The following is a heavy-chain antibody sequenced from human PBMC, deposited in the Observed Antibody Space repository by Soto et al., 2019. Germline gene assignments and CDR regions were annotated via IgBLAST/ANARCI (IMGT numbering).Heavy chain of an antibody. J-gene: IGHJ4*01. D-gene: IGHD4-17*01. Sequence: GGSLRLSCAASGFTFSSYAMSWVRQAPGKGLEWVSAISGSGGSTYYADSVKGRFTISRDNSKNTLYLQMNSLRAEDTAVYYCAKDLSGVYDYGDSYFDYWGQGTLVTVSS. CDR3: AKDLSGVYDYGDSYFDY. V-gene: IGHV3-23*01. CDR2: ISGSGGST. CDR1: GFTFSSYA.